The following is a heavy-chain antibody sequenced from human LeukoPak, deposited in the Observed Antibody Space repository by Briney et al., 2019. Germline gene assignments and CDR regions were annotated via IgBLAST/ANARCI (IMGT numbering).Heavy chain of an antibody. CDR1: GFSLSTIGVG. V-gene: IGHV2-5*02. J-gene: IGHJ5*02. CDR3: AHRLGHSNYARAYPGFDP. CDR2: IYWDGDK. Sequence: SGPTLVNPTQTLTLTCTFSGFSLSTIGVGVGWIRQPPGKALEWLPLIYWDGDKRYSPSLKSRPPITKATSKNQVVLTMTNMDPVDTATYYCAHRLGHSNYARAYPGFDPWGQGTLVTVSS. D-gene: IGHD4-11*01.